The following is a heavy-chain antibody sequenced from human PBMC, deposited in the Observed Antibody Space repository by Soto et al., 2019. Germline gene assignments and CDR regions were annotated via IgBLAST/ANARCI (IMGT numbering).Heavy chain of an antibody. J-gene: IGHJ4*02. D-gene: IGHD3-3*01. CDR2: VYPGNSDT. CDR3: ARQIGDFGYDLCH. Sequence: GESLKISCKGSGYSFTTNWIGWVRQRPGKGLEWMAIVYPGNSDTRYNPSFQGQVTISADKSINTAYLQWSSLKASDTAMYYCARQIGDFGYDLCHWGRETLVTVSS. CDR1: GYSFTTNW. V-gene: IGHV5-51*01.